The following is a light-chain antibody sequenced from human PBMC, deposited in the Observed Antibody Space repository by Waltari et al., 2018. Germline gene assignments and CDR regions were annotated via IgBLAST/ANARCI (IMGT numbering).Light chain of an antibody. Sequence: QSVLTQPPSASGAPGQRVTISCTGSRANIGADYDVSWYQQFPGTAPKLVIYETNKRPSGLSDRFSGSKSGASVSLIITGVRSEDEADYYCSTWDRSLGIRLFGGGTRLTVL. V-gene: IGLV1-40*03. CDR2: ETN. J-gene: IGLJ2*01. CDR1: RANIGADYD. CDR3: STWDRSLGIRL.